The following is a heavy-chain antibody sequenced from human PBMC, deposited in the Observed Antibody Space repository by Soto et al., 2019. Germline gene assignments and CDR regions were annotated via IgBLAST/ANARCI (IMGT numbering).Heavy chain of an antibody. CDR2: IYYSGST. CDR1: GGSISSGVYY. CDR3: ARGLSIAARLNWFDP. V-gene: IGHV4-31*03. J-gene: IGHJ5*02. Sequence: PSETLSLTCTVSGGSISSGVYYWSWIRQRPGKGLEWIGYIYYSGSTYYNPSLKSRVTISVDTSKNQFSLKLSSVTAADTAVYYCARGLSIAARLNWFDPWGQGTLVTVSS. D-gene: IGHD6-6*01.